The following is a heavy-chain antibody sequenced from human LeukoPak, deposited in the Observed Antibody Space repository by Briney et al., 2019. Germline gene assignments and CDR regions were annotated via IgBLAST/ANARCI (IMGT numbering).Heavy chain of an antibody. J-gene: IGHJ5*02. CDR2: IYYSGST. V-gene: IGHV4-59*11. CDR3: ARGKDWFDP. Sequence: PSETLSLTCTVSGGSIGSHYWSWIRQPPGKGLEWIGYIYYSGSTNYNPSLKSRVTISVDTSKNQFSLKLSSVTAADTAVYYCARGKDWFDPWGQGTLVTVSS. CDR1: GGSIGSHY.